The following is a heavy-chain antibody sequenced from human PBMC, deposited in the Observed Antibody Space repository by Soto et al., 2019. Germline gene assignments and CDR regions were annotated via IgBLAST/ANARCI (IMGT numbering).Heavy chain of an antibody. V-gene: IGHV6-1*01. J-gene: IGHJ5*02. CDR3: VRDRYSSSGWFDP. Sequence: PSQTLSLTCAISGDTVFSNGAAWNWIRQSPSRGLEWLGRTYFRSKWSNDYALSVKSRIIINPDTSKNQFSLQLKSVTPEDTAVYYCVRDRYSSSGWFDPWGQGTPVTVSS. CDR1: GDTVFSNGAA. D-gene: IGHD3-10*01. CDR2: TYFRSKWSN.